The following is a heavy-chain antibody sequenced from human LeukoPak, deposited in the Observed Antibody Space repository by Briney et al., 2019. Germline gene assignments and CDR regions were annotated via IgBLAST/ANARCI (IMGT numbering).Heavy chain of an antibody. Sequence: SETLSLTCAVYGGSFSGYYWSWIRQPPGKGLEWIGEINHSGSTNYNPSLKSRVTISVDTSKNQFSLKLSSVTAADTAVYYCARVPRGDTAVADYWGQGTLVTVSS. CDR3: ARVPRGDTAVADY. CDR1: GGSFSGYY. CDR2: INHSGST. D-gene: IGHD5-18*01. V-gene: IGHV4-34*01. J-gene: IGHJ4*02.